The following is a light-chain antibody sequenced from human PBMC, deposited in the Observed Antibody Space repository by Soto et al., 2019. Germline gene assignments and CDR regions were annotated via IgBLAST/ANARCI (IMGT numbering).Light chain of an antibody. V-gene: IGKV1-39*01. Sequence: DIQMNQSPSSLSASVGDRVTITCRASQSSSNYLNWYQQRPGKAPKLLIYAASSLQSGVTSRFNASGSGTDFTLTINSLQPDDFATYYCQQSFHTPRTFGQGTKVEI. CDR1: QSSSNY. CDR3: QQSFHTPRT. J-gene: IGKJ1*01. CDR2: AAS.